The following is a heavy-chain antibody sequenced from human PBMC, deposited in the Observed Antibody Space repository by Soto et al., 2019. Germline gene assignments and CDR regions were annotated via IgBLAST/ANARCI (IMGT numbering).Heavy chain of an antibody. V-gene: IGHV3-30*18. D-gene: IGHD4-4*01. Sequence: SLKLSCAASGVPFSSYGMRWVLQAPGKGLEWVAVISYDGNNKFYADSVKGRFTISRDNSKNTLYLQMNSLRAEDTAVYYCAKSDSNYGYNWFDPWGQGTMVTVSS. CDR2: ISYDGNNK. CDR1: GVPFSSYG. CDR3: AKSDSNYGYNWFDP. J-gene: IGHJ5*02.